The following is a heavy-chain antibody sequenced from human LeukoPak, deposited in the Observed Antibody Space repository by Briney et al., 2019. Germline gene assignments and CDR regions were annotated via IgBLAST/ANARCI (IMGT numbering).Heavy chain of an antibody. CDR3: ARNIVVVPAAPTPTDYYYYYGMDV. CDR1: GGTFSSYA. V-gene: IGHV1-69*01. D-gene: IGHD2-2*01. CDR2: IIPIFGTA. J-gene: IGHJ6*02. Sequence: SVKVSCTASGGTFSSYAISWVRQAPGQGLEWMGGIIPIFGTANYAQKFQGRVTITADGSTSTAYMELSSLRSEDTAVYYCARNIVVVPAAPTPTDYYYYYGMDVWGQGTTVAVSS.